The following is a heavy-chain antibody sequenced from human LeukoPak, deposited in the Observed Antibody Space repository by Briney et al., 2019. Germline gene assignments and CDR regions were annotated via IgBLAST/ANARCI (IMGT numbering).Heavy chain of an antibody. CDR1: GFTFSTYT. Sequence: GGSLRLSCAASGFTFSTYTMNWVRQAPGKGLEWVSSITSSSNYIYYADSVKGRFTISRDHAKNSLYLQMNSLRAEDTAVYYCATYSGPGAFDIWGQGTMVTVSS. CDR3: ATYSGPGAFDI. CDR2: ITSSSNYI. J-gene: IGHJ3*02. V-gene: IGHV3-21*01. D-gene: IGHD1-26*01.